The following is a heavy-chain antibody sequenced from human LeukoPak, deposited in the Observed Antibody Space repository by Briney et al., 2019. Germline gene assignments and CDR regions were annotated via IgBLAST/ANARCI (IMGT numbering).Heavy chain of an antibody. Sequence: PSETLSLTCTVSGGSISSYYWSWIRQPPGKGLEWIGYIYYSGSTYYNPSLKSRVTISVDTSKNQFSLKLSSVTAADTAVYYCARLRYYDSSGYYYYYYYYMDVWGKGTTVTISS. CDR1: GGSISSYY. J-gene: IGHJ6*03. D-gene: IGHD3-22*01. CDR3: ARLRYYDSSGYYYYYYYYMDV. CDR2: IYYSGST. V-gene: IGHV4-59*08.